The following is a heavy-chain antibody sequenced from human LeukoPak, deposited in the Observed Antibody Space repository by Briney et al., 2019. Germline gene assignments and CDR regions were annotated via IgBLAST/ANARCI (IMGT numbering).Heavy chain of an antibody. Sequence: KASETLSPTCTVSGGSIRSSSYYWGWIRQPPGKGLEWIGTIYYSGATYYTPSLKSRVTISVDTSKNQFSLKLSSVTAADTAVYYCARRPYSSSSGLATYMDVWGKGTTVTVSS. V-gene: IGHV4-39*01. CDR2: IYYSGAT. CDR3: ARRPYSSSSGLATYMDV. CDR1: GGSIRSSSYY. J-gene: IGHJ6*03. D-gene: IGHD6-6*01.